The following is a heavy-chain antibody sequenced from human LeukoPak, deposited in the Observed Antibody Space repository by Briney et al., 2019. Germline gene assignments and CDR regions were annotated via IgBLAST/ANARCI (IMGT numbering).Heavy chain of an antibody. CDR2: ISWNSGSI. J-gene: IGHJ3*02. CDR1: GFTFDDYA. V-gene: IGHV3-9*01. D-gene: IGHD3-22*01. CDR3: AKDRGRLLDRRAFDI. Sequence: PGRSLRLSCAASGFTFDDYAMHWVRQAPGKGLELVSGISWNSGSIGYADSVKGRFTISRDNAKNSLYLQMNSLRAEDTALYYCAKDRGRLLDRRAFDIWGQGTMVTVSS.